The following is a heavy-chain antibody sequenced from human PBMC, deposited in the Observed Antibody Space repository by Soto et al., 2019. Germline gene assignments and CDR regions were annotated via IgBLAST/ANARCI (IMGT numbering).Heavy chain of an antibody. Sequence: QVQLVQSGAEVKKPGSSVKVSCKASGGIFSTYAISWLRQAPGQGLEWMGGIIPLFATPNYAQRFQGRVTITADESTSTAYMDLSRLRSEDTAVYYCARDRDDYGSGNYYNRIDFWGQGTLVTVSS. V-gene: IGHV1-69*01. CDR2: IIPLFATP. CDR1: GGIFSTYA. J-gene: IGHJ4*02. D-gene: IGHD3-10*01. CDR3: ARDRDDYGSGNYYNRIDF.